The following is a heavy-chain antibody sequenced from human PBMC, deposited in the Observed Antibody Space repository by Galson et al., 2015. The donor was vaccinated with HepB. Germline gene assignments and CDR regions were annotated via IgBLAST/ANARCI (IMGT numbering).Heavy chain of an antibody. CDR1: GFIFSNYG. V-gene: IGHV3-33*01. D-gene: IGHD3-3*01. CDR2: IWYDGSNK. J-gene: IGHJ4*02. CDR3: ARDPFLEWLAYYFDY. Sequence: SLRLSCAASGFIFSNYGMHWVRQAPGKGLEWVAVIWYDGSNKYYADSVKGRFTISRDNSENTLYLQMNSLRAEDTAVYYCARDPFLEWLAYYFDYWGQGTLVTVSS.